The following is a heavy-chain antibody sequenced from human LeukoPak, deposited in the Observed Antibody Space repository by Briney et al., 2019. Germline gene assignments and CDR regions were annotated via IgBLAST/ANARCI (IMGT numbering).Heavy chain of an antibody. J-gene: IGHJ4*02. D-gene: IGHD2-2*01. CDR1: GFTFSSYA. Sequence: GGSLRLSCAASGFTFSSYAMHWVREAPGKGLEWVAVISSDGNNKYYADSVKGRFTISRDNSKNTLYLQMNSLRAEDTAVYYCARDEYLWVVIQLGLFDYWGQGTLVTVSS. V-gene: IGHV3-30-3*01. CDR2: ISSDGNNK. CDR3: ARDEYLWVVIQLGLFDY.